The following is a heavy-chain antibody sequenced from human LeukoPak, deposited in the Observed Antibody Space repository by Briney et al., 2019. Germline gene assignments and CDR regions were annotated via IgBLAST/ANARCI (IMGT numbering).Heavy chain of an antibody. V-gene: IGHV4-31*03. J-gene: IGHJ4*02. CDR3: ASAGSSSSSYYFDY. CDR2: IYYSGST. CDR1: GGSISSGGYY. Sequence: PSQTLSLTCTVSGGSISSGGYYWSWIRQHPGKGLEWMGYIYYSGSTYYNPSLKSRVTISVDTSKNQFSLKLSSVTAADTAVYYCASAGSSSSSYYFDYWGQGTLVTVSS. D-gene: IGHD6-6*01.